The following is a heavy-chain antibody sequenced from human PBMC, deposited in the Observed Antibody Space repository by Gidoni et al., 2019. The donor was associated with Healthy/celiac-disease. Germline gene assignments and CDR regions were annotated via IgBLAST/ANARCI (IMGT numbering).Heavy chain of an antibody. CDR1: GFTFDDYA. J-gene: IGHJ6*02. Sequence: EVQLVESGGGVVQPGGSLRLSCAASGFTFDDYAMHWLRQAPGKGLEWVSLISGDGGITYYADSVKGRFTISRDNSKNSLYLQMNSLRTEDTALYYCANGATAGMDVWGQGTTVTVSS. V-gene: IGHV3-43*02. CDR2: ISGDGGIT. CDR3: ANGATAGMDV. D-gene: IGHD3-10*01.